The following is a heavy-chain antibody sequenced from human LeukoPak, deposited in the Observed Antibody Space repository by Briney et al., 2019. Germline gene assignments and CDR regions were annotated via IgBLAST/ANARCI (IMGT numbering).Heavy chain of an antibody. CDR1: GGSISSSNYY. CDR3: ARASGSSWNDY. V-gene: IGHV4-61*02. J-gene: IGHJ4*02. D-gene: IGHD6-13*01. CDR2: IYTSEST. Sequence: PSETLSLTCTVSGGSISSSNYYWSWLRQPAGKGLEWIGRIYTSESTNYNPSTKRRVTISVDTSRNQFSLKLSSVTAADTAVYYCARASGSSWNDYWGQGTLVTVSS.